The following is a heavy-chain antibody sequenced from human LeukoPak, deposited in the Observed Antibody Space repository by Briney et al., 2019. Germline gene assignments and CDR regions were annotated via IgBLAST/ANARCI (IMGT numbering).Heavy chain of an antibody. Sequence: GASVKVSCKASGYTFTGYGISWVRQAPGQGLEWMGWISAYNGNTNYAQKLQGRVTMTTDTSTSTAYMELRSLRSDDTAVYYCARVTGNYGSGSYGDYWGQGTLVTVSS. CDR2: ISAYNGNT. J-gene: IGHJ4*02. V-gene: IGHV1-18*01. CDR1: GYTFTGYG. D-gene: IGHD3-10*01. CDR3: ARVTGNYGSGSYGDY.